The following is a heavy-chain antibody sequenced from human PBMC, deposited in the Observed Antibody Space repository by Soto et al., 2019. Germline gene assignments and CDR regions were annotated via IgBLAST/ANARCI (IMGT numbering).Heavy chain of an antibody. CDR3: STDIGCDGVDS. CDR2: IKSKIDGGTA. CDR1: AFNFPTGW. Sequence: EVQLVESGGDLVKPGGSLRLSCVASAFNFPTGWMTWVRQAPGKGLEWVGRIKSKIDGGTADYAAHVKGRFTISRDDSQNTLYLHMESLKTDDTALDYCSTDIGCDGVDSWGQGTTVTVSS. J-gene: IGHJ6*02. D-gene: IGHD2-15*01. V-gene: IGHV3-15*01.